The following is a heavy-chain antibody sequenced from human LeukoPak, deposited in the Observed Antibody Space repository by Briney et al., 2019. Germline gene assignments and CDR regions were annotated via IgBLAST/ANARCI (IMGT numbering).Heavy chain of an antibody. CDR3: ARSGIAAAPSYFDY. D-gene: IGHD6-13*01. CDR2: IYTSGST. J-gene: IGHJ4*02. Sequence: SETLTLTCTVSGGSISSYYWSWIRQPAGKGLEWIGRIYTSGSTNYNPSLKSRVTMSVDTSKNQFSLKLSSVTAADTAVYYCARSGIAAAPSYFDYWGQGTVVTVSS. CDR1: GGSISSYY. V-gene: IGHV4-4*07.